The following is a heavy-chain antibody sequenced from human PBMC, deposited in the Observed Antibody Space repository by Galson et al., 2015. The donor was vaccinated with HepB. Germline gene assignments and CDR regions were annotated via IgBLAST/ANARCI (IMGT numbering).Heavy chain of an antibody. CDR2: ITYDGIDE. D-gene: IGHD3-22*01. J-gene: IGHJ4*02. CDR3: AKDQSYYEDSSGFDY. Sequence: SLRLSCAASGFTFDNYGMHWVRQAPGKGLEWVAVITYDGIDEHYGSSVRGRFTISRDNSNNMVYLQMNGLRTEVTATYYCAKDQSYYEDSSGFDYWGQGTQVAVSS. V-gene: IGHV3-30*18. CDR1: GFTFDNYG.